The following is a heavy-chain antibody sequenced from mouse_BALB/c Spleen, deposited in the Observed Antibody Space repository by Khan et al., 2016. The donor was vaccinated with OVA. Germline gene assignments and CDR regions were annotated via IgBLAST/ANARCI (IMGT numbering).Heavy chain of an antibody. Sequence: DLVKPGASVKLSCKASGYTFNSFWIHWLNQGPGQGLEWIGQISPGSGSAYYNGMFRGKATLTVDTSSRPAYFQLNSLSSEDSAVYFWARSKYYGRSLYALDYWGLGTSVTVSA. CDR2: ISPGSGSA. CDR3: ARSKYYGRSLYALDY. CDR1: GYTFNSFW. J-gene: IGHJ4*01. V-gene: IGHV1S41*01. D-gene: IGHD1-1*01.